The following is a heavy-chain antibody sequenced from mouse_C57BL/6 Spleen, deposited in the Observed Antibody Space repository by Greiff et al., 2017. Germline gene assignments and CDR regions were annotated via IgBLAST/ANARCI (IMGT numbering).Heavy chain of an antibody. J-gene: IGHJ4*01. CDR2: FYPGSGSI. V-gene: IGHV1-62-2*01. D-gene: IGHD2-5*01. CDR1: GYTFTEYT. CDR3: ARHEEEVPYSNYGGYAMDY. Sequence: QVQLQQSGAELVKPGASVKLSCKASGYTFTEYTIHWVKQRSGQGLEWIGWFYPGSGSIKYNEKFKDKATLTADKSSSTVYMELSRLTSEDSAVYFCARHEEEVPYSNYGGYAMDYWGQGTSVTVSS.